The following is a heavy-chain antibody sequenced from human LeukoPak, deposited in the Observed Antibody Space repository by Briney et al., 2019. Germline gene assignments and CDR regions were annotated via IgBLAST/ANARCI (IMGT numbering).Heavy chain of an antibody. V-gene: IGHV1-69*04. CDR3: ARGHCSCASCYTFDY. CDR1: GGTXSSYA. Sequence: VSCXXSGGTXSSYAISWVRQAPGQGVEGMGRIIPILGIANYAQKFQGRGTITGDKSTSTAYMELSSLRSEDTAVYYCARGHCSCASCYTFDYWGRGTLVTVSS. CDR2: IIPILGIA. D-gene: IGHD2-15*01. J-gene: IGHJ4*02.